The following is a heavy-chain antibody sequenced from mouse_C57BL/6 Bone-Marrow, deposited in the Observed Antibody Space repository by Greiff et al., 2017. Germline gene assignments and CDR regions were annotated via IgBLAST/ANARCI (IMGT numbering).Heavy chain of an antibody. D-gene: IGHD3-2*02. CDR2: IYPGDGDT. CDR3: ARPRQLRLSFAY. J-gene: IGHJ3*01. V-gene: IGHV1-82*01. Sequence: VQLQQSGPELVKPGASVKISCKASGYAFSSSWMNWVKQRPGKGLEWIGRIYPGDGDTNYNGKFKGKATLTADKSSSTAYMQLSSLTSEDSAVYFCARPRQLRLSFAYWGQGTLVTGSA. CDR1: GYAFSSSW.